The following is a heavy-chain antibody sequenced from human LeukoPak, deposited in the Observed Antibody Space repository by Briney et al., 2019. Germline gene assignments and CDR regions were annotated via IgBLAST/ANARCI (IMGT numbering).Heavy chain of an antibody. CDR3: AKEEQPVEMTPQDAFDI. CDR2: IWYDGSNK. CDR1: RFTFSSYG. D-gene: IGHD5-24*01. J-gene: IGHJ3*02. Sequence: GRSLRLSCAASRFTFSSYGMRWVRQAPGKGLEWVAVIWYDGSNKYYADSVKGRFTISRDNSKNTLYLQMNSLRAEDTAVYYCAKEEQPVEMTPQDAFDIWGQGTMVTVSS. V-gene: IGHV3-33*06.